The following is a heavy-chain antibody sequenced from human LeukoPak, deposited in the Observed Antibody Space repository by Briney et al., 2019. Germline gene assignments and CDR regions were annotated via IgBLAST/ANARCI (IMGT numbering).Heavy chain of an antibody. D-gene: IGHD5-24*01. Sequence: SETLSLTCAVSGGSISSGGYSWSWIRQPPGKGLEWIGYIYHSGSTYYNPSLKSRVTISVDRSRNHFSLKLNSVTAADTAVYYCARAEMDYIGKAKWFDPWGQGALVTVSS. CDR2: IYHSGST. CDR1: GGSISSGGYS. J-gene: IGHJ5*02. CDR3: ARAEMDYIGKAKWFDP. V-gene: IGHV4-30-2*01.